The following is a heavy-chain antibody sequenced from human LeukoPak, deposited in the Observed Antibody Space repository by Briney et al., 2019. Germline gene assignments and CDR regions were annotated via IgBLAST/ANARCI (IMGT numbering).Heavy chain of an antibody. CDR1: GFTFSSYA. J-gene: IGHJ4*02. CDR2: ISSSSYI. Sequence: GGSLRLSCAASGFTFSSYAMSWVRQAPGKGLEWVSSISSSSYIYYADSVKGRFTISRDNAKNSLYLQMNSLRAEDTAVYYCARDKAAAGDYWGQGTLVTVSS. D-gene: IGHD6-13*01. V-gene: IGHV3-21*01. CDR3: ARDKAAAGDY.